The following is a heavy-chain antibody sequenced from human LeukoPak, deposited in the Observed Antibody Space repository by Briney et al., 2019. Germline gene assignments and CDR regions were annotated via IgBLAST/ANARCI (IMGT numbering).Heavy chain of an antibody. Sequence: SETLSLTCSVSIGSISSSKWWSWVRQSPVKGLEWIGEIYLYGTTNYNPSFTSRVTMSVDRSRNQFSLKLTSVTAADTAVYYCATSPDYDSPDYWGQGILVTVSS. CDR2: IYLYGTT. D-gene: IGHD3-3*01. J-gene: IGHJ4*02. V-gene: IGHV4-4*02. CDR1: IGSISSSKW. CDR3: ATSPDYDSPDY.